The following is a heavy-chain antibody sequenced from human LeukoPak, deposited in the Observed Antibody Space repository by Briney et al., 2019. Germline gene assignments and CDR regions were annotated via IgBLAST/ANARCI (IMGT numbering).Heavy chain of an antibody. CDR2: ISWDGGST. CDR3: AKSKTAVTTGYLDY. CDR1: GFTFDEYT. J-gene: IGHJ4*02. D-gene: IGHD4-17*01. Sequence: GGSLRLSCAASGFTFDEYTMHWVRQAPGKGLEWGSLISWDGGSTYYADSVKGRFTISRDNSKNSLYLQMNSLRTEDTALYYCAKSKTAVTTGYLDYWGQGTLVTVSS. V-gene: IGHV3-43*01.